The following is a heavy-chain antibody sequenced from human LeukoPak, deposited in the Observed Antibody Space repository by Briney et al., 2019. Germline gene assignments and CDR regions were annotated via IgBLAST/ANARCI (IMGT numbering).Heavy chain of an antibody. J-gene: IGHJ3*01. D-gene: IGHD6-6*01. CDR3: ARSSYSSSSSV. V-gene: IGHV3-74*01. CDR2: INSDGSSI. Sequence: GGSLRLSCAASGFTFSSHWMHWVRQAPGKGLVWVSRINSDGSSISYADSVKGRFTISRDNAKNSLYLQINSLRAGDTAVYYCARSSYSSSSSVWGQGTMVTVSS. CDR1: GFTFSSHW.